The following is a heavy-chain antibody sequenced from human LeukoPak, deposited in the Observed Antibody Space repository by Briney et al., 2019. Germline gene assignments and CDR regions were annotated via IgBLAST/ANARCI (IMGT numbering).Heavy chain of an antibody. CDR2: ISWNSGSI. V-gene: IGHV3-9*03. D-gene: IGHD3-9*01. J-gene: IGHJ4*02. Sequence: PGGSLRLSCAASGFTFDDYAMHWVRQAPGKGLEWVSGISWNSGSIGYADSVKGRFTISRDNAKNSLYLQMNSLRAEDMALYYCAKAVSGDILTGYYGGWGQGTLVTVSS. CDR1: GFTFDDYA. CDR3: AKAVSGDILTGYYGG.